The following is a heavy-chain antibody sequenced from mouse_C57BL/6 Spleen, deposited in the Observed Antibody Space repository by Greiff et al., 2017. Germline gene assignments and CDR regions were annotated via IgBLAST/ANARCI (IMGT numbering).Heavy chain of an antibody. D-gene: IGHD1-1*01. CDR2: ISSGSSTI. J-gene: IGHJ4*01. CDR3: ARGGSPLYYYAMDY. Sequence: EVKVVESGGGLVKPGGSLKLSCAASGFTFSDYGMHWVRQAPEKGLEWVAYISSGSSTIYSADTVKGRFTISRDNAKNTLFLQMTSLRSEDTAMYYWARGGSPLYYYAMDYWGQGTSVTVSS. CDR1: GFTFSDYG. V-gene: IGHV5-17*01.